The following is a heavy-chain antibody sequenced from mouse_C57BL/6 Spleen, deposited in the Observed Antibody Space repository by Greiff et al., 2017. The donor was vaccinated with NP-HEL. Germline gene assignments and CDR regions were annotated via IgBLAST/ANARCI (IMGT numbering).Heavy chain of an antibody. CDR3: AQGYGSSYDAMDY. J-gene: IGHJ4*01. Sequence: VQLKESGPELVKPGASVKISCKASGYSFTDYNMNWVKQSNGKSLEWIGVINPNYGTTSYNQKFKGKATLTVDQSSSTAYMQLNSLTSEDSAVYYCAQGYGSSYDAMDYWGQGTSVTVSS. D-gene: IGHD1-1*01. V-gene: IGHV1-39*01. CDR2: INPNYGTT. CDR1: GYSFTDYN.